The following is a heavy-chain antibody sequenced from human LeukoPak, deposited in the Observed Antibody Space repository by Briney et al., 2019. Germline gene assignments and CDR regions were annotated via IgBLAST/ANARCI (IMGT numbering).Heavy chain of an antibody. J-gene: IGHJ4*02. CDR2: ISGSGGST. D-gene: IGHD3-3*01. CDR1: GFTFNDHA. Sequence: GGSLRLSCAGSGFTFNDHAMSWVRQAPGKGLEWVSSISGSGGSTYYADYVKGRSTISRDNSKNVVYFEMHSLRGEDTAVYFCARGGQNLDFWRFDYWGQGTLVVVSS. V-gene: IGHV3-23*01. CDR3: ARGGQNLDFWRFDY.